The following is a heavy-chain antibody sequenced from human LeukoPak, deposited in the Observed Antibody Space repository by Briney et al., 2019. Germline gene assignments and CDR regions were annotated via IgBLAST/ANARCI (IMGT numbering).Heavy chain of an antibody. J-gene: IGHJ5*02. Sequence: GGSLRLSCAASGFTFSSYGMHWVRQAPGKGLEWVAFIRYDGSNKYYADSVKGRFTISRDNSKNTLYLQMNSLRAEDTAVYYCAKVDSVGPNWFDPWGQGTLVTVSS. CDR2: IRYDGSNK. CDR1: GFTFSSYG. CDR3: AKVDSVGPNWFDP. V-gene: IGHV3-30*02. D-gene: IGHD2-2*01.